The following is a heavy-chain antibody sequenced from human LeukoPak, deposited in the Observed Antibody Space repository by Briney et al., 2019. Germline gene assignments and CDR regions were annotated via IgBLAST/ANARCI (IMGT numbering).Heavy chain of an antibody. J-gene: IGHJ4*02. V-gene: IGHV3-30*03. CDR3: ARDLSAGFPLY. CDR1: GFTFSSYG. CDR2: IEYDGSDI. D-gene: IGHD1-26*01. Sequence: PGGSLRLSCAASGFTFSSYGMHWVRQAPRKGLEGVGVIEYDGSDIYSADSVKGRFTISRDKYKTTLYLQMNRLRAEDTALYSCARDLSAGFPLYCGQGSLVTVSS.